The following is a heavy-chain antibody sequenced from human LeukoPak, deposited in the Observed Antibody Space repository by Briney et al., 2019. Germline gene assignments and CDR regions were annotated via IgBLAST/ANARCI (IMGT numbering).Heavy chain of an antibody. CDR1: GYTFTSYG. CDR2: ISAYNGNT. V-gene: IGHV1-18*01. D-gene: IGHD6-19*01. CDR3: ATARMVQYSSGWYQP. J-gene: IGHJ5*02. Sequence: ASVKVSFKASGYTFTSYGISWVRQAPGQGLEWMGWISAYNGNTNYAQKLQGRVTMTTDTSTSTAYMELRSLRSDDTAVYYCATARMVQYSSGWYQPWGQGTLVTVSS.